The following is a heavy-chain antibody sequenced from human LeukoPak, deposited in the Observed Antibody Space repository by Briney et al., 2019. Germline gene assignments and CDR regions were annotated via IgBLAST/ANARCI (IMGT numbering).Heavy chain of an antibody. CDR1: GGSISSYY. CDR2: IYTSGST. D-gene: IGHD2-2*01. CDR3: QGHCSSTSCYGDAFDI. V-gene: IGHV4-4*07. Sequence: SETLSLTCTVSGGSISSYYWSWIRQPAGKGLEWIGRIYTSGSTNYNPSLKSRVTMSVDTSKNQFSLKLSSVTAADTAVYYCQGHCSSTSCYGDAFDIWGQGTMVTVSS. J-gene: IGHJ3*02.